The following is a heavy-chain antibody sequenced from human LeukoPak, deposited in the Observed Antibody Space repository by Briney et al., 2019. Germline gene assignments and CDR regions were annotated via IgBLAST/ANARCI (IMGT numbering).Heavy chain of an antibody. J-gene: IGHJ4*02. Sequence: PGGSLRLSCAASGFTFSSYSMNWVRQAPGKGLEWVSAISGSGGSTYYADSVKGRFTISRDNSKNTLYLQMNSLRAEDTAVYYCAKGITIFGVVPRYWGQGTLVTVSS. D-gene: IGHD3-3*01. V-gene: IGHV3-23*01. CDR1: GFTFSSYS. CDR3: AKGITIFGVVPRY. CDR2: ISGSGGST.